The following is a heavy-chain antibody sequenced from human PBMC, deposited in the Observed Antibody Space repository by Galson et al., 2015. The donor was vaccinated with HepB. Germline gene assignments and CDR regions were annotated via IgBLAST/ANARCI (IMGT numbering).Heavy chain of an antibody. V-gene: IGHV3-15*01. Sequence: SLRLSCAASGFTFSNAWMTWVRQAPGKGLEWVGRIRSKTDGGTTDYAAPVKGRFTTSRDDSINTLYLQMKRLKTEDTAVYYCSTAQLSAYYYDTRGFYDYFDYWGQGSLVTVSS. CDR1: GFTFSNAW. D-gene: IGHD3-22*01. J-gene: IGHJ4*02. CDR2: IRSKTDGGTT. CDR3: STAQLSAYYYDTRGFYDYFDY.